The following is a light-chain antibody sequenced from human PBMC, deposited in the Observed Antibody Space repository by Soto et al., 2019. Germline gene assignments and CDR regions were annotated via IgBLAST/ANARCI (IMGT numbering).Light chain of an antibody. J-gene: IGKJ5*01. CDR2: GAS. Sequence: EIGWPKTTGTLSLSPGEGATLSCRSSQYIATSYLAWYQQRRGQAPRLLIYGASSRATGIPDRFSGSGSGTDFTLTISSLEPEDFGIYYSPAVCNWPPITFGQRTRL. CDR3: PAVCNWPPIT. V-gene: IGKV3D-20*02. CDR1: QYIATSY.